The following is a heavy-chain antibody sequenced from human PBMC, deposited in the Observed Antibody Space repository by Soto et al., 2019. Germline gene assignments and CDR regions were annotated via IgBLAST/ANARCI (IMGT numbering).Heavy chain of an antibody. J-gene: IGHJ4*02. Sequence: EVQLVESGGGLVQPGGSLKLSCAASGFTFSGSAMHWVRQASGKGLEWVGRIRSKANSYATAYAASVKGRFTISRDDSKNTAYLQMNSLKTEDTAVYYCTSRIIVGATLFDYWGQGTLVTVSS. D-gene: IGHD1-26*01. CDR3: TSRIIVGATLFDY. V-gene: IGHV3-73*02. CDR2: IRSKANSYAT. CDR1: GFTFSGSA.